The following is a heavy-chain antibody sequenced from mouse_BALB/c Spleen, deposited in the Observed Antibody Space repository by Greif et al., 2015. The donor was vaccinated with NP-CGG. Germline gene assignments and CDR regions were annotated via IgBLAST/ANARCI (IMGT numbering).Heavy chain of an antibody. CDR3: GNAYYRSLGCAC. CDR2: IHPANGDT. Sequence: EVQLQQSGAELVKPGASVKLSCTVSGFNIKDTYMHWVKQRPEQGLEWIGRIHPANGDTKYDPKFQGKATITADTSSNTAKLQLRRLTSEDTAVYYSGNAYYRSLGCACGGQGTVVTVSA. CDR1: GFNIKDTY. V-gene: IGHV14-3*02. J-gene: IGHJ3*01. D-gene: IGHD2-14*01.